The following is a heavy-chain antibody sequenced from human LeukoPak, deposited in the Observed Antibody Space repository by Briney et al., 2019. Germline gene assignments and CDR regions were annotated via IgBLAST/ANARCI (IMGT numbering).Heavy chain of an antibody. Sequence: PGGSLRLSCAASGFTFSRYGMHWVRQVPGKGLEWVASTWYDGSSKYHADSVKGRFTISRDNSKDTVYLQMSSLRGEDTALYYCVKENMDVWGKGTTVTVSS. CDR3: VKENMDV. CDR2: TWYDGSSK. J-gene: IGHJ6*03. CDR1: GFTFSRYG. V-gene: IGHV3-30*02.